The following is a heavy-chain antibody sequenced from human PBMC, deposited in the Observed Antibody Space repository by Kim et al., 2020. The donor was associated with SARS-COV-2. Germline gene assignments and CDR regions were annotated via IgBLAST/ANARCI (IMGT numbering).Heavy chain of an antibody. Sequence: GGSLRLSCAASGFTFSSYAMTWVRQAPGKGLEWVSTISGNGDGTYYADSVRGRFTISRDNSNNTLYLQLSSLRAEDTAVYYCAKDKWGAAGNFDYWAREPWSPSPQ. CDR1: GFTFSSYA. CDR3: AKDKWGAAGNFDY. J-gene: IGHJ4*02. CDR2: ISGNGDGT. V-gene: IGHV3-23*01. D-gene: IGHD6-13*01.